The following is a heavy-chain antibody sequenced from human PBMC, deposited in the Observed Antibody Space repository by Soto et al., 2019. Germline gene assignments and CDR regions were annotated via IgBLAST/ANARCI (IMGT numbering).Heavy chain of an antibody. V-gene: IGHV1-3*01. Sequence: ASVKVSCKASGYTFTSHAMHWVRQAPGQRLEWMGWINAGNGNTKYSQKFQGRVTITRDTSASTAYMELSSLRSEDTTVYYCARGPYSSGWYGSYYYYGMDVWGQGTTVTVS. CDR3: ARGPYSSGWYGSYYYYGMDV. J-gene: IGHJ6*02. CDR2: INAGNGNT. CDR1: GYTFTSHA. D-gene: IGHD6-19*01.